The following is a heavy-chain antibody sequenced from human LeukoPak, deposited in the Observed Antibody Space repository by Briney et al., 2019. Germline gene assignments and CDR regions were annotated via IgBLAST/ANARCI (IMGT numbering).Heavy chain of an antibody. CDR1: GFTFSNYG. Sequence: GGSLRLSCAASGFTFSNYGMHWVRQAPGKGLEWVAAIWYDGSNKYYGDSVKGRFTISRDNSKNTLYLQMNSLRAEDTAAYYCARAGYGDHHIDFWGQGTLVTVSS. J-gene: IGHJ4*02. D-gene: IGHD4-17*01. V-gene: IGHV3-33*01. CDR2: IWYDGSNK. CDR3: ARAGYGDHHIDF.